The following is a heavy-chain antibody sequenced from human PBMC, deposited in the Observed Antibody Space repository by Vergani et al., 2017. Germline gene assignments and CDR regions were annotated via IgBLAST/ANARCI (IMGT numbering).Heavy chain of an antibody. D-gene: IGHD4-23*01. CDR3: ARLGGGNSGNWFDP. CDR1: GGSISSHY. Sequence: QVQLQESGPGLVKPSETLSLTCTVSGGSISSHYWSWIRQPPGKGLEWIGYIYYSGSTNYNPSLKSRVTISVDTSKNQFSLKLSSVTAADTAVYYCARLGGGNSGNWFDPWGQGTLVTVSS. V-gene: IGHV4-59*08. CDR2: IYYSGST. J-gene: IGHJ5*02.